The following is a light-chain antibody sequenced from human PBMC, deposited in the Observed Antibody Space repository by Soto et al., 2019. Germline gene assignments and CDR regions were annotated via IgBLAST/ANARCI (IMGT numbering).Light chain of an antibody. Sequence: DIQMTQSPSTLSASVGDRVTITCRASQSISSWLAWYQQKPGKAPKLLIYDASTLEGGVPSRFSGSGSGTEFTLTISSLQPDDFATYYCQQYNSYSFGQGSRVEIK. CDR3: QQYNSYS. J-gene: IGKJ1*01. CDR1: QSISSW. CDR2: DAS. V-gene: IGKV1-5*01.